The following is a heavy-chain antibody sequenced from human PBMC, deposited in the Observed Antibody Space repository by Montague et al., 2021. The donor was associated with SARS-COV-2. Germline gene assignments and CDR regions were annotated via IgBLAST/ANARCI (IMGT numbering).Heavy chain of an antibody. D-gene: IGHD6-13*01. CDR1: GGSISSSNW. J-gene: IGHJ6*02. V-gene: IGHV4-4*02. CDR3: ARDRRSWFPPYYYGMDV. CDR2: IYHSGST. Sequence: SDTLSLTRAVSGGSISSSNWWSWVRQPPGKGLEWIGGIYHSGSTXYNPSLKSRVTISVDKSKNQFSLKLSSVTAADTAVYYCARDRRSWFPPYYYGMDVWGQGTTVTVSS.